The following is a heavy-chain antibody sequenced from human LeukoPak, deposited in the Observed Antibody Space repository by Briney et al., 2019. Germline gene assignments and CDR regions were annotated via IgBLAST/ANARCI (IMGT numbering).Heavy chain of an antibody. V-gene: IGHV1-2*02. Sequence: ASVKVSRKASGYTFTGYYMHWVRQAPGQGLEWMGWINPNSGGTNYAQKCQGRITMTRDTSLSTAYMELSRLRSDDTAVYYCARGKAGRGGGYYYGMDVWGQGTTVTVSS. CDR2: INPNSGGT. CDR3: ARGKAGRGGGYYYGMDV. CDR1: GYTFTGYY. J-gene: IGHJ6*02. D-gene: IGHD3-10*01.